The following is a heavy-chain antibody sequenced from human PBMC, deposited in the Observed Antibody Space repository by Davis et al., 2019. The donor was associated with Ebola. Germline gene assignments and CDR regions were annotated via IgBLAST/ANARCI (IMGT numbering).Heavy chain of an antibody. D-gene: IGHD4-17*01. CDR1: GGSIKNYY. V-gene: IGHV4-59*13. J-gene: IGHJ2*01. CDR2: IHYSGST. Sequence: SETLSLTCSVSGGSIKNYYWSWIRQPPGMGLEWIGYIHYSGSTSYNPSLKSRVTISVDTSKNQFSLSLSSVTAADTAVYYCARMPTVTADHWYFDLWGRGTLVAVSS. CDR3: ARMPTVTADHWYFDL.